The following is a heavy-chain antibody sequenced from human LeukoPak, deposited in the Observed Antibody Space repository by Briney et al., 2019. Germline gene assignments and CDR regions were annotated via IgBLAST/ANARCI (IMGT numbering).Heavy chain of an antibody. D-gene: IGHD3-22*01. CDR3: AALGRYYYDSSGYYWTAFDI. V-gene: IGHV1-18*01. J-gene: IGHJ3*02. CDR1: GGTFSSYA. Sequence: ASVKVSCKASGGTFSSYAISWVRQAPGQGLEWMGWISAYNGNTNYAQKLQGRVTMTTDTSTSTAYMELRSLRSDDTAVYYCAALGRYYYDSSGYYWTAFDIWGQGTMVTVSS. CDR2: ISAYNGNT.